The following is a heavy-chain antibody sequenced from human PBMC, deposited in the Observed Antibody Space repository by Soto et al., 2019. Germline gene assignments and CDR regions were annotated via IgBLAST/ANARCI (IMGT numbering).Heavy chain of an antibody. V-gene: IGHV4-4*02. CDR3: ASGFIGYDHMPMDGMDV. D-gene: IGHD5-12*01. CDR2: IYHSGST. J-gene: IGHJ6*02. CDR1: GGSISSSNW. Sequence: PSETLSLTCAVSGGSISSSNWWIWGRQPPGKGLEWIGEIYHSGSTNYNPSLKSRVTISVDKSKNQFSLKLSSVTAADTAVYYGASGFIGYDHMPMDGMDVWCQGTTVT.